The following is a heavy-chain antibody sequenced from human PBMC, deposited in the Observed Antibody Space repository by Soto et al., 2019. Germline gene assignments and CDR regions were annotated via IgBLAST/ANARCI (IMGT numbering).Heavy chain of an antibody. J-gene: IGHJ6*02. CDR2: VRPGDSET. CDR1: VDDFVSYR. V-gene: IGHV5-51*01. Sequence: PGESLKISCKGPVDDFVSYRIGWVRQVSGKGLEWIGHVRPGDSETRYGPSFHGHVSISADKSISTVYLKWTNLEASDTGVYYCARHVGEVGYCINGVCRMDLWGQGTTVTVSS. D-gene: IGHD2-8*01. CDR3: ARHVGEVGYCINGVCRMDL.